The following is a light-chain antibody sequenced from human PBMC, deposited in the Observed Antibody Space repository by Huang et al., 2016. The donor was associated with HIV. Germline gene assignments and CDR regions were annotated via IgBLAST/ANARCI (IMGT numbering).Light chain of an antibody. CDR3: LQDHNYPRT. CDR1: QGITDD. J-gene: IGKJ1*01. CDR2: GAS. Sequence: AIQMTQSPSSLSASVGDRVTITCRASQGITDDLAWYQQKPGKAPKILISGASTLRSGVPSRFSGSGSGTEFTLTISSLQPEDYATYYCLQDHNYPRTFGQGTKVEI. V-gene: IGKV1-6*01.